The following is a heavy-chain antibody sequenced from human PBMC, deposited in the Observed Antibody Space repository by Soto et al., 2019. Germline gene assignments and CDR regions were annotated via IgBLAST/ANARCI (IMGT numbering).Heavy chain of an antibody. D-gene: IGHD5-12*01. Sequence: QVQLVQSGAEVKKPGSSVKVSCKASGGTFSSNPISWMRQAPGQGLEWVGGTIPTVGAGSYAQRFQGRVTITADKSMNTAYMELSNLRPEDTAVYYCARRQSNGYNRYFDSWGQGTMVKVS. V-gene: IGHV1-69*06. J-gene: IGHJ4*02. CDR2: TIPTVGAG. CDR1: GGTFSSNP. CDR3: ARRQSNGYNRYFDS.